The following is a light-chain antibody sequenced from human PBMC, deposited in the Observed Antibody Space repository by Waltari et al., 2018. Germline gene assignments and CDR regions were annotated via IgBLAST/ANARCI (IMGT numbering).Light chain of an antibody. J-gene: IGLJ1*01. CDR2: KVF. CDR3: CSYAGRGTYV. V-gene: IGLV2-23*02. Sequence: QSALTQPASVSGTPGQSITISCTGTTSDVGSYDLVSWYQQHPGEAPKLRICKVFKLPAYISSPFSGSKSGSTASLTISGLQPEYEADYYCCSYAGRGTYVFGSGTKVTVL. CDR1: TSDVGSYDL.